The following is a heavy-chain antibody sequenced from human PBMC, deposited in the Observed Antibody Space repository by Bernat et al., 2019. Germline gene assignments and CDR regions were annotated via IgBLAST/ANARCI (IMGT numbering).Heavy chain of an antibody. CDR2: INHSGRT. D-gene: IGHD3-3*01. Sequence: QVQLQQWGAGLLKPSETLSLTCAVYGWSFSGYYWSWIRQPPGTGLEWIGEINHSGRTDYNPSLKSRVTISVDTSKNPFSLKLSSVTAADTAVYYCARGQQETFHDFWGGDEGRYYYYYYIDVWGQGTTVTVSS. CDR1: GWSFSGYY. J-gene: IGHJ6*03. CDR3: ARGQQETFHDFWGGDEGRYYYYYYIDV. V-gene: IGHV4-34*01.